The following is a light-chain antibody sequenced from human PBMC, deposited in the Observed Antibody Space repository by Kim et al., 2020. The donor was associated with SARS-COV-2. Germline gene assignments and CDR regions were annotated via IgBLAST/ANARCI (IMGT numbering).Light chain of an antibody. Sequence: QSALTQPASVSGSPGQSITISCTGTSSLVGDYNYVSWYQQHPDKAPKLIIYDVSDRPSGVSTRFSGSKSGNTASLTISGLQAADEADYYCTSYTGADTVVFGGGTQLTVL. CDR2: DVS. V-gene: IGLV2-14*03. CDR3: TSYTGADTVV. J-gene: IGLJ2*01. CDR1: SSLVGDYNY.